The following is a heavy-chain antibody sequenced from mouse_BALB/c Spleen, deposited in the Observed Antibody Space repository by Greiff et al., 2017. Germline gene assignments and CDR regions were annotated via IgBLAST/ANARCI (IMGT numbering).Heavy chain of an antibody. D-gene: IGHD2-2*01. CDR3: ARGGDYGYDDYFDY. CDR2: ISSGGSYT. V-gene: IGHV5-9-3*01. CDR1: GFTFSSYA. J-gene: IGHJ2*01. Sequence: EVKLMESGGGLVKPGGSLKLSCAASGFTFSSYAMSWVRQTPEKRLEWVATISSGGSYTYYPDSVTGRFTISRDNAKNTLYLQMSSLRSEDTAMYYCARGGDYGYDDYFDYWGQGTTLTVSA.